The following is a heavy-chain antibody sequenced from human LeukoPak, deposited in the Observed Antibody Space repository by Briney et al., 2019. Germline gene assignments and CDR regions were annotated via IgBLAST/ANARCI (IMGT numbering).Heavy chain of an antibody. Sequence: GGSLRLSCAASGFTFSSYEMNWVRQAPGKGLEWVSYISSSGSTIYYADSVKGRFTISRDNAKNSLYLQMNSLRAEDTAVYYCAREGHYYDSSAVVPYFDYWGQGTLVTVSS. D-gene: IGHD3-22*01. CDR2: ISSSGSTI. CDR3: AREGHYYDSSAVVPYFDY. V-gene: IGHV3-48*03. J-gene: IGHJ4*02. CDR1: GFTFSSYE.